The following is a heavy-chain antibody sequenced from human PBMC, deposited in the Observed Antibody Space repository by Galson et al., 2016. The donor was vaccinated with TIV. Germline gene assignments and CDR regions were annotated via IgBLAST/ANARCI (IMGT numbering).Heavy chain of an antibody. CDR3: ARGISAYYFYNYMDV. D-gene: IGHD6-19*01. J-gene: IGHJ6*03. CDR1: GGSFTGHY. Sequence: ETLSLTCALHGGSFTGHYWSWIRQPPGKGLEWIAEINHSGITSFNPSLTSRVTISIDTPKNHLSLRLSSVTAADTAVYYCARGISAYYFYNYMDVWGKGTTVTVSS. V-gene: IGHV4-34*01. CDR2: INHSGIT.